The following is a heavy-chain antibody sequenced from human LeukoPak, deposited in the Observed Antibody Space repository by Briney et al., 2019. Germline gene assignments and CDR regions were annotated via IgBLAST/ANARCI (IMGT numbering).Heavy chain of an antibody. J-gene: IGHJ5*02. CDR2: IYYSGST. Sequence: SETLSLTCTVSGGSLSSYYWSWIRQPPGKGLEWIGYIYYSGSTNYNPSLKSRVAMSVDTSKNQFSLKLSSVTAADTAVYYCARRDGRDLWGQGTLVTVSS. CDR3: ARRDGRDL. V-gene: IGHV4-59*08. CDR1: GGSLSSYY.